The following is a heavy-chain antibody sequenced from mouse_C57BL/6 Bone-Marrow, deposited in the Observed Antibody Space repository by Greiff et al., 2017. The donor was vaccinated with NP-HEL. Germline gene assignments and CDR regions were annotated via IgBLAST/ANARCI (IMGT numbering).Heavy chain of an antibody. Sequence: QVQLQQPGAELVKPGASVKLSCKASGYTFTSYWMHWVKQRPGQGLEWIGMIHPNSGSTNYNEKFKSKATLTVDKSSSTAYMQLRSLTSEDSAVYYCARSYYGSSPAWFAYWGQGTLVTVSA. CDR1: GYTFTSYW. D-gene: IGHD1-1*01. V-gene: IGHV1-64*01. J-gene: IGHJ3*01. CDR2: IHPNSGST. CDR3: ARSYYGSSPAWFAY.